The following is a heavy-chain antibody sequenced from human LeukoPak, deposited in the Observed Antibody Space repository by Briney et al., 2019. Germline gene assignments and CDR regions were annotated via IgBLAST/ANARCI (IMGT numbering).Heavy chain of an antibody. D-gene: IGHD1-1*01. CDR3: ARNSTGTTWQLDY. CDR1: GGAFSCYA. Sequence: SVKVSCTGAGGAFSCYAFSWVRQAPGQGLEWMGGLIAMFRTPNYAQTFLGRVTITTDKSTSTAYMESTSLEADNTAVYYCARNSTGTTWQLDYWGRGTLVTVSS. J-gene: IGHJ4*02. CDR2: LIAMFRTP. V-gene: IGHV1-69*05.